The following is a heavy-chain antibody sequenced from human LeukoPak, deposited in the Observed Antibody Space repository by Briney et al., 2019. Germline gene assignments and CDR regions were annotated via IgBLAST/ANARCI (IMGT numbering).Heavy chain of an antibody. V-gene: IGHV1-69*05. J-gene: IGHJ4*02. Sequence: GASVKVSCKASGGTFSSYAISWVRQAPGQGLEWMGRIIPTFGTANYAQKFQGRVTITTDESTSTAYMELSSLRSEATAVYYCARLSCGGDCRRFDYWGQGTLVTVSS. D-gene: IGHD2-21*02. CDR1: GGTFSSYA. CDR3: ARLSCGGDCRRFDY. CDR2: IIPTFGTA.